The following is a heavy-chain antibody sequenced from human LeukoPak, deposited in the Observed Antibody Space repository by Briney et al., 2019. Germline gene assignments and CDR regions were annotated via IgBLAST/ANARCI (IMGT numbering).Heavy chain of an antibody. CDR3: ARDQGYYGSGSPSWYFDL. J-gene: IGHJ2*01. CDR1: GGSISSYY. Sequence: SETLSLTCTVSGGSISSYYWSWIRQPPGKGLEWIGYIYYSGSTNYNPFLKSRVTISVDTSKNQFSLKLSSVTAADTAVYYCARDQGYYGSGSPSWYFDLWGRGTLVTVSS. CDR2: IYYSGST. V-gene: IGHV4-59*01. D-gene: IGHD3-10*01.